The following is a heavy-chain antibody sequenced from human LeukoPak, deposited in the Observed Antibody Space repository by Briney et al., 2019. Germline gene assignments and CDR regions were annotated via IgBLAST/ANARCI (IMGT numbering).Heavy chain of an antibody. CDR2: INPNSGGT. Sequence: ASVKVSCKASGYTFTGYYMHWVRQAPGQGLELMGRINPNSGGTNYAQKFQGRVTMTRDTSISTAYMELSRLRSDDTAVYYCARSRYTAMVSFDYWGQGTLVTVSS. CDR3: ARSRYTAMVSFDY. V-gene: IGHV1-2*06. CDR1: GYTFTGYY. D-gene: IGHD5-18*01. J-gene: IGHJ4*02.